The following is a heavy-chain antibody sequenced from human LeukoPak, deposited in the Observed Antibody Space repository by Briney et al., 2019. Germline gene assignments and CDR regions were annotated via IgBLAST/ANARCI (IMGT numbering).Heavy chain of an antibody. D-gene: IGHD3-10*01. CDR1: GGSFSGNY. CDR3: AGDTDDYSYMDV. CDR2: IDPSGTT. J-gene: IGHJ6*03. Sequence: SETLSLTCAIYGGSFSGNYWSWIRQPPGKGLEWIGEIDPSGTTNYNPSLRSRVTISGDTSKNQFSLNLTSVTAADTAVYYCAGDTDDYSYMDVWGKGTTVTVSS. V-gene: IGHV4-34*01.